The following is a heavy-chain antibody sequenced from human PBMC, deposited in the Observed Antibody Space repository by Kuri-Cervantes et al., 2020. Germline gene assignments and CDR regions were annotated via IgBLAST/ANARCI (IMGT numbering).Heavy chain of an antibody. Sequence: SVKVSCKASGYTFTGYYMHWVRQAPGQGLEWMGGIIPIFGTANYAQKFQGRVTITADESTSTAYMALSSLRSEDTAVYYCAREGLYGSGSYYNRVDDYWGQGTLVTVSS. V-gene: IGHV1-69*13. J-gene: IGHJ4*02. CDR2: IIPIFGTA. D-gene: IGHD3-10*01. CDR1: GYTFTGYY. CDR3: AREGLYGSGSYYNRVDDY.